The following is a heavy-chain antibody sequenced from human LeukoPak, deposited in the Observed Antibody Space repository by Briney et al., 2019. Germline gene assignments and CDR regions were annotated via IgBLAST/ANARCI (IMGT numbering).Heavy chain of an antibody. CDR3: ARRTSIIAFDI. CDR1: GGSISSYY. CDR2: IYYSGST. D-gene: IGHD6-6*01. V-gene: IGHV4-59*08. J-gene: IGHJ3*02. Sequence: PSETLSLTCTVSGGSISSYYWSWIRQPPGKGLVWIGYIYYSGSTNYNPSLKSRVTISVDTSKNQFSLKLSSVTAADTAVYYCARRTSIIAFDIWGQGTMVTVSS.